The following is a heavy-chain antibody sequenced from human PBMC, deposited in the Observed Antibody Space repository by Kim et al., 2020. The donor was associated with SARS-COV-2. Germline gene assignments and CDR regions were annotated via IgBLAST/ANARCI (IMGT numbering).Heavy chain of an antibody. CDR3: ARHPNWNFDY. J-gene: IGHJ4*02. Sequence: GSHYYNPPLKSRVTISVDPSKSQCSRKLSPVTAADTAVYYCARHPNWNFDYGGQGTLVTVSS. D-gene: IGHD1-20*01. V-gene: IGHV4-39*01. CDR2: GSH.